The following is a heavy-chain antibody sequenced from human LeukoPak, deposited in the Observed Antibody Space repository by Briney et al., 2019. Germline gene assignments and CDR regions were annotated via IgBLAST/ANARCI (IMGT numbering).Heavy chain of an antibody. CDR2: ISGSGDGT. CDR1: AFTFSTYA. D-gene: IGHD6-19*01. CDR3: AGEGSVVGAGYFDY. V-gene: IGHV3-23*01. Sequence: GASLRLSCAASAFTFSTYAMSWVRQAPGKGLEWVSAISGSGDGTFYADSVMGRFTIFRDNSMNTLYLQMNSLRAEDTAVYYCAGEGSVVGAGYFDYWGQGTLVTVSS. J-gene: IGHJ4*02.